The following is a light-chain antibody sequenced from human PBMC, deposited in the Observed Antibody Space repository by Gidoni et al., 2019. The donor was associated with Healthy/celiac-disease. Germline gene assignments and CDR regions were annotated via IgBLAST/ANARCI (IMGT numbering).Light chain of an antibody. Sequence: DIQMTQSPSSLSASVGDRVTITCRASQSISSYLNWYQQKPGKAPKLLIDAASSLQSVVPSRFSGSGSGTVFTLTIRSLQPDAFATYYCQQSYSTTYPFGQGTKLEIK. V-gene: IGKV1-39*01. CDR2: AAS. CDR3: QQSYSTTYP. J-gene: IGKJ2*01. CDR1: QSISSY.